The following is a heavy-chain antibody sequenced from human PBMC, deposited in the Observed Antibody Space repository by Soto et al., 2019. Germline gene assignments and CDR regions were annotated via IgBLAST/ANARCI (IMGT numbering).Heavy chain of an antibody. CDR3: ARGRRDPSSSWSDFDY. V-gene: IGHV3-48*02. D-gene: IGHD6-13*01. Sequence: EVQLVESGGGLVQPGGSLRLSCAASGFTFSSYSMNWVRQAPGKGLEWVSYISSSSSTIYYADSVKGRFTISRDNAKNALYLPMNSLRDEDTAVYYCARGRRDPSSSWSDFDYWGQGTLVTVSS. CDR2: ISSSSSTI. J-gene: IGHJ4*02. CDR1: GFTFSSYS.